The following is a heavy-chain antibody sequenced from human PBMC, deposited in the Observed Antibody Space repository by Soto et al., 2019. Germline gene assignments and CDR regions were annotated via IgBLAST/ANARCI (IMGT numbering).Heavy chain of an antibody. CDR3: AREGSIVVVPAAITSYYYGMDV. CDR1: GYSFTSYW. V-gene: IGHV5-10-1*01. J-gene: IGHJ6*02. D-gene: IGHD2-2*02. CDR2: IDPSDSYT. Sequence: RGESLKISCKGSGYSFTSYWISWVRQMPGKGLEWMGRIDPSDSYTNYSPSFQGHVTISADKSISTAYLQWSSLKASDTAMYYCAREGSIVVVPAAITSYYYGMDVWGQGTTVTVSS.